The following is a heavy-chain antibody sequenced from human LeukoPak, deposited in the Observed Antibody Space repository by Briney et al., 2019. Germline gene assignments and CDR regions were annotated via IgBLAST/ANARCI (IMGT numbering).Heavy chain of an antibody. CDR3: ARVRVRSSGGSCLGY. V-gene: IGHV1-69*13. J-gene: IGHJ4*02. Sequence: SVKVSCKASGGTFSSYAISWVRQAPGQGLEWMGGIIPIFGTANYAQKFQGRVTITADESTSTAYMELSSLRSEDTAVYYCARVRVRSSGGSCLGYWGQGTLVTVSS. CDR1: GGTFSSYA. D-gene: IGHD2-15*01. CDR2: IIPIFGTA.